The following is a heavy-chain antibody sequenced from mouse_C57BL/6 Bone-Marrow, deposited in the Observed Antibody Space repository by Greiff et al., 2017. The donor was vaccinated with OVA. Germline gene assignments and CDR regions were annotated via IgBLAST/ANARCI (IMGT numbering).Heavy chain of an antibody. CDR2: ISSGGDYI. J-gene: IGHJ1*03. CDR3: TRDDGYSSYWYFDV. CDR1: GFTFSSYA. V-gene: IGHV5-9-1*02. D-gene: IGHD2-3*01. Sequence: EVKVVESGEGLVKPGGSLKLSCAASGFTFSSYAMSWVRQTPEKRLEWVAYISSGGDYIYYADTVKGRFTISRDNARNPLYLQMSSLKSEDTAMYYCTRDDGYSSYWYFDVWGTGTTVTVSS.